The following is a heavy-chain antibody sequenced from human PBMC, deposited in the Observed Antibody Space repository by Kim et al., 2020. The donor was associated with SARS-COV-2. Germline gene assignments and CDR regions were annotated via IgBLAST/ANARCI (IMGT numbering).Heavy chain of an antibody. J-gene: IGHJ4*02. V-gene: IGHV3-23*03. CDR3: AKDQGRQNNTWYITTPEYYFDY. CDR2: IYSGGSST. CDR1: GFTFSSYA. Sequence: GGSLRLSCAASGFTFSSYAMSWVRQAPGKGLEWVSVIYSGGSSTYYADSVKGRFTISRDNSKNTLYLQMNSLRAEDTAVYYCAKDQGRQNNTWYITTPEYYFDYWGQGTLVTVSS. D-gene: IGHD6-13*01.